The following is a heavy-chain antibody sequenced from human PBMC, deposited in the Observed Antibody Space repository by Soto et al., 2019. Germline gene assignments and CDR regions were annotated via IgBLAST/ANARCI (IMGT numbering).Heavy chain of an antibody. V-gene: IGHV1-3*01. D-gene: IGHD3-10*01. CDR3: ARHETIPTQFDY. CDR2: INAGNGNT. CDR1: A. J-gene: IGHJ4*02. Sequence: ARYSLCQSPEQRLEWMGWINAGNGNTNYAQKVQGRVTITTDTSTSTAYLQWSSLKASDTAMYYCARHETIPTQFDYWGQGTLVTVSS.